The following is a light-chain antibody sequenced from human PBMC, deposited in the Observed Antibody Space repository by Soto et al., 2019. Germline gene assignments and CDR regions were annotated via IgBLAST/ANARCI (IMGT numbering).Light chain of an antibody. CDR2: DVS. CDR1: SSDIGDYKY. Sequence: QSVLTQPASVSGSPGQSITISSTGTSSDIGDYKYVSWYKQHPGKAPKLMIYDVSNRPSGVSNRFSGSKSGNTASLTISGLQAEDEADYYCSSYTDSSFVIFGGGTKLTVL. V-gene: IGLV2-14*03. CDR3: SSYTDSSFVI. J-gene: IGLJ2*01.